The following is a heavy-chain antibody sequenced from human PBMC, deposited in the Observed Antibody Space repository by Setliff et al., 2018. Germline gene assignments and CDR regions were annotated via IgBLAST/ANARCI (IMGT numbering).Heavy chain of an antibody. J-gene: IGHJ5*02. CDR2: IIPMFGTP. V-gene: IGHV1-69*05. D-gene: IGHD2-15*01. CDR3: ARSPAVLGIVYLDP. CDR1: GDSFNNYA. Sequence: GASVKVSCKAPGDSFNNYAISWVRQAPGQGLEWMGGIIPMFGTPAYAQKFQDRVTITTDESTSTAYMELDSLRSEDTAVYYCARSPAVLGIVYLDPWGQGTLVTVSS.